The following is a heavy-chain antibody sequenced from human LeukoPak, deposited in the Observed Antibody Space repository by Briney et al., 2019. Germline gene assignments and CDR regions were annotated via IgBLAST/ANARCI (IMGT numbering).Heavy chain of an antibody. CDR3: ARESDYYYYYMDV. CDR2: ISSYNGNK. V-gene: IGHV1-18*01. Sequence: AASVKVSCKASGYTFTSYGISWVRQAPGQGLEWMGWISSYNGNKNYAQKLQGRVTMTTDTSTSTAYMELRSLRSDDTAVYYCARESDYYYYYMDVWGKGTTVTVSS. J-gene: IGHJ6*03. CDR1: GYTFTSYG.